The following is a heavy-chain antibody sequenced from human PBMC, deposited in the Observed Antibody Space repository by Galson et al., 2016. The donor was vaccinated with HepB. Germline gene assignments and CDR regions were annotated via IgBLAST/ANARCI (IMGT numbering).Heavy chain of an antibody. V-gene: IGHV3-7*01. CDR1: GFTFSRYW. CDR3: ARDSEIVATNYYFDN. CDR2: IKHDGSEE. Sequence: LRLSCAASGFTFSRYWMSWVRQTPEKGLEWVAKIKHDGSEEYYVDSVKGRFTVSRDNAKNSLFLQMYSLRDEDTAVYYCARDSEIVATNYYFDNWGQGSLVTVSS. D-gene: IGHD5-12*01. J-gene: IGHJ4*02.